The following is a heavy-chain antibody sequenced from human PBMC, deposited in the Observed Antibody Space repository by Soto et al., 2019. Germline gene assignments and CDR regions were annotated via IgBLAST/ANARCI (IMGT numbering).Heavy chain of an antibody. Sequence: QVQLVQSGAEVKKPGASVKVSCKASGYTFTNRGITWVRQAPGQGLDWMGWISAYNGFTTYAQKFQGRVTMTTDTSTNTADRELRSLRSDDTAVYSCARGGTYYDPSKTYSEFGLGEEDYWGQGTLVTVSS. D-gene: IGHD3-10*01. CDR2: ISAYNGFT. CDR1: GYTFTNRG. J-gene: IGHJ4*02. CDR3: ARGGTYYDPSKTYSEFGLGEEDY. V-gene: IGHV1-18*01.